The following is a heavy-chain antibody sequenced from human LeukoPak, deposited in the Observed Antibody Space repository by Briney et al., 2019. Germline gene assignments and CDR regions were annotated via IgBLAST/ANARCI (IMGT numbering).Heavy chain of an antibody. CDR3: ARDYGSGSYYTYDY. CDR1: GFTVSSNY. V-gene: IGHV3-11*04. D-gene: IGHD3-10*01. J-gene: IGHJ4*02. CDR2: ISSSGSTI. Sequence: GGSLRLSCAASGFTVSSNYMSWVCHAPGKGLEWVSYISSSGSTIYYADSVKGRFTISRDNAKNSLYLQMNSLRAEDTAVYYCARDYGSGSYYTYDYWGQGTLVTVSS.